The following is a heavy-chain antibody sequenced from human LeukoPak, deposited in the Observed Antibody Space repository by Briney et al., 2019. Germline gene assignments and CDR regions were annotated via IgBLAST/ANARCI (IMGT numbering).Heavy chain of an antibody. CDR3: AKAVYCSGGSCYDY. CDR1: GFTFSSYA. Sequence: GGSLRLSCAASGFTFSSYAMSWVRQAPGKGLEWVSAISGSGGSTYYADSVKGRFTISGDNSKNTLYLQMNSLRAEDTAVYYCAKAVYCSGGSCYDYWGQGTLVTVSS. D-gene: IGHD2-15*01. J-gene: IGHJ4*02. CDR2: ISGSGGST. V-gene: IGHV3-23*01.